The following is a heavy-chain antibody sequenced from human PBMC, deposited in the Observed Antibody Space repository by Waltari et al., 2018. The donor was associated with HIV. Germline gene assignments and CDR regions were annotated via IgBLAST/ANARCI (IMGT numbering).Heavy chain of an antibody. V-gene: IGHV3-15*01. J-gene: IGHJ3*01. Sequence: EVQVVESGGGLVKPGGSLRVSCASFQLTFADVWMTWVRQAPGEGREWVGRIKSKRDGWATDYAASVKGRFVISRDDSQNTLYLQMSGLRTEDTAMYYCTTGGYPTEAFDVWGQGTMVTVSP. CDR3: TTGGYPTEAFDV. D-gene: IGHD5-12*01. CDR1: QLTFADVW. CDR2: IKSKRDGWAT.